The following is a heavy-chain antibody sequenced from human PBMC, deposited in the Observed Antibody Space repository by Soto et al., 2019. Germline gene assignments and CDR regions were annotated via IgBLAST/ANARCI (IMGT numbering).Heavy chain of an antibody. CDR1: GGPFSRHT. V-gene: IGHV1-69*02. D-gene: IGHD3-22*01. Sequence: SVKVSCKASGGPFSRHTVSWVRQAPGQGLEWMGRIIPNLEISNYAQKFQGRVTVTADKSTSTAYMEMRSLRSEDTAVYYCARGSGYYYWDDYWGQGTLVTVSS. CDR2: IIPNLEIS. CDR3: ARGSGYYYWDDY. J-gene: IGHJ4*02.